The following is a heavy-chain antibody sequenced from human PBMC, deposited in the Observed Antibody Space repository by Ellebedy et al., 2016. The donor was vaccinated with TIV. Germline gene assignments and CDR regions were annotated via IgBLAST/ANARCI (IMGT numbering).Heavy chain of an antibody. CDR1: GYRFSSYW. CDR3: ARGTSSSYGAD. D-gene: IGHD6-6*01. J-gene: IGHJ4*02. V-gene: IGHV5-51*01. CDR2: IYPADSDT. Sequence: GESLKISCEGSGYRFSSYWIGWVRQMPGKGLEWVGIIYPADSDTRYSPSFQGHVTMSADKSISTVYLQWTSLNASDTAMYYCARGTSSSYGADWGQGTLVTVSS.